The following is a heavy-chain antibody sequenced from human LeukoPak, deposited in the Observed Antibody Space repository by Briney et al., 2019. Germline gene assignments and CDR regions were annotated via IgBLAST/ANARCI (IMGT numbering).Heavy chain of an antibody. V-gene: IGHV3-23*01. CDR1: GFTFSSYA. J-gene: IGHJ4*02. D-gene: IGHD6-13*01. Sequence: GGSLRLSCAASGFTFSSYAMSWVRQAPGKGLEWVSAISGSGGSTYYADSVKGLFTISRDNSKNTLYLQMNSLRAEDTAVYYCAKDHDHSSSWYVFDYWGQGTLVTVSS. CDR2: ISGSGGST. CDR3: AKDHDHSSSWYVFDY.